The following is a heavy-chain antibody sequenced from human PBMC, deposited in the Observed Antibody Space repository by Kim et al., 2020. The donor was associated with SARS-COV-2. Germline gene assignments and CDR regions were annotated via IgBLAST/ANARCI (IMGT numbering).Heavy chain of an antibody. D-gene: IGHD5-12*01. Sequence: SETLSLTCTVSGGSISSYYWSWIRQPPGKGLEWIGYIYYSGSTNYNPSLKSRVTISVDTSKNQFSLKLSSVTAADTAVYYCARDYVGWGREGYNPGDYY. CDR3: ARDYVGWGREGYNPGDYY. V-gene: IGHV4-59*13. CDR2: IYYSGST. CDR1: GGSISSYY. J-gene: IGHJ6*01.